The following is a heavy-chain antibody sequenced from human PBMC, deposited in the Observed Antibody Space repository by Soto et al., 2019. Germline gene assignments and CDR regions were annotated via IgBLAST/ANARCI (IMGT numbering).Heavy chain of an antibody. CDR3: XXXXXXXXNDY. CDR2: MNPNSGNT. CDR1: GYTFTSYX. V-gene: IGHV1-8*01. J-gene: IGHJ4*02. Sequence: QVQLVQSGAEVKKPGASVKVSCKASGYTFTSYXXXXXXXXXXXGLEWMGWMNPNSGNTGYAQKFQGRVTMTRNTXXXXXXXXXXXXXXXXXXXXXXXXXXXXXXNDYWGQGTLVTVSS.